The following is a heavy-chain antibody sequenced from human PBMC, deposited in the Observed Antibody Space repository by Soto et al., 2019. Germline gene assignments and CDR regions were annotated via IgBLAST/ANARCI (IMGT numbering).Heavy chain of an antibody. CDR3: ARFQSSVAGTLADY. CDR1: GYTFTAYY. Sequence: ASVKVSCKASGYTFTAYYMHWVRQAPGQGLEWMGWVNPNSGGTNYAQSFQGRVTMTRDTSISTAYMEVHRLRSDDTAVYYCARFQSSVAGTLADYWGQGTLVTVSS. V-gene: IGHV1-2*02. J-gene: IGHJ4*02. CDR2: VNPNSGGT. D-gene: IGHD6-19*01.